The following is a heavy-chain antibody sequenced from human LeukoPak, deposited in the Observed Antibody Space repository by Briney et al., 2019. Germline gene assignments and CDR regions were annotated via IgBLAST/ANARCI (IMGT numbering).Heavy chain of an antibody. CDR2: IWYDGSKK. CDR1: GYTFRRNG. D-gene: IGHD5-18*01. Sequence: GGSLRLSCAASGYTFRRNGMHWVRQAPGKGLEWVAVIWYDGSKKYYGDSVRGRFTTSRDNSKNTLYLQMNSLRAEDTAVYYCARWLSDKIDSNGYLDYWGQGTLVAVSS. V-gene: IGHV3-33*01. J-gene: IGHJ4*02. CDR3: ARWLSDKIDSNGYLDY.